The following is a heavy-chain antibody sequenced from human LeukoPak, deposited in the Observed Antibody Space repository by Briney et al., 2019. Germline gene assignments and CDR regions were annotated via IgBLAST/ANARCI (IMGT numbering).Heavy chain of an antibody. J-gene: IGHJ6*03. Sequence: GASVKVSCKASGYTFTSYDINWVRQATGQGLEWMGWMNPNSGNTGYAQKFQGRVTITRNTSISTAYMELSSLRSEDTAVYYCARIRAARGGYYYYYMDVWGKGTTVTVSS. CDR3: ARIRAARGGYYYYYMDV. V-gene: IGHV1-8*03. D-gene: IGHD6-6*01. CDR1: GYTFTSYD. CDR2: MNPNSGNT.